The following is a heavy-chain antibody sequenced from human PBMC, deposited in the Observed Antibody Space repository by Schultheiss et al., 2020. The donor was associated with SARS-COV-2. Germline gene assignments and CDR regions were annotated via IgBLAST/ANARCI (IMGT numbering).Heavy chain of an antibody. V-gene: IGHV4-34*01. CDR1: GGSFSGYY. Sequence: SETLSLTCAVYGGSFSGYYWTWLREPPGKGLEWIGEINHSGSTNYNPSLKSRVTISVDTSRNQFSLKLNSVTAADTAVYYCARGPSEYYDGSGYYYVFDYWGQGTLVTVSS. J-gene: IGHJ4*02. CDR2: INHSGST. CDR3: ARGPSEYYDGSGYYYVFDY. D-gene: IGHD3-22*01.